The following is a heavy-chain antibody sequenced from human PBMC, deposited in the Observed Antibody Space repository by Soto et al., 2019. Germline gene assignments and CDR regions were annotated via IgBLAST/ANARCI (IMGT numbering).Heavy chain of an antibody. V-gene: IGHV3-23*01. CDR2: IGGRGDST. CDR3: AKFVRWPVGMDV. Sequence: EVQLLESGGGLVQPGGSLRLSCAASGFTFSSYAMSWVRQAPGKGLEWVSAIGGRGDSTYYADSVKGRFTVARDNSKNTLFLRMNSLRGEDTAVYYCAKFVRWPVGMDVWGQGTTVTVS. J-gene: IGHJ6*02. D-gene: IGHD3-16*02. CDR1: GFTFSSYA.